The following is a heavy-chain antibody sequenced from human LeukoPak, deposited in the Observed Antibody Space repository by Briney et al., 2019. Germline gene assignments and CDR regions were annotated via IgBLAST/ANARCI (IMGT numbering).Heavy chain of an antibody. J-gene: IGHJ6*02. CDR2: ISSSSSYI. CDR3: ARDRGSYSGHHFRGQYYYYYYGMDV. CDR1: GFTFSTYG. V-gene: IGHV3-21*01. Sequence: GGSLRLSCAGSGFTFSTYGMSWVRQAPGKGLEWVSSISSSSSYIYYADSVKGRFTISRDNAKNSLYLQMNSLRAEDTAVHYCARDRGSYSGHHFRGQYYYYYYGMDVWGQGTTVTVSS. D-gene: IGHD2-2*02.